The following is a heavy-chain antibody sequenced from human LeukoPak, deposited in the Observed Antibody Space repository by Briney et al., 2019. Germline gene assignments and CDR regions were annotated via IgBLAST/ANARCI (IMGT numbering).Heavy chain of an antibody. V-gene: IGHV3-30-3*01. J-gene: IGHJ4*02. CDR3: EKGPGRVDLRYFFDY. CDR2: ISYDGSNK. Sequence: PGGSLRLSCAASGFTFSSYAMHWVRQAPGKGLEWVAVISYDGSNKYYADSVKGRFTISRDNSKNTLYLQMNSLRAEDTAVYYCEKGPGRVDLRYFFDYWGQGTLVTVSS. CDR1: GFTFSSYA. D-gene: IGHD3-3*01.